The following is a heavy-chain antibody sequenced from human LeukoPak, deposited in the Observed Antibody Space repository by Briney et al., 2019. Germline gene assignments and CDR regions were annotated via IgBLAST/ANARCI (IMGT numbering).Heavy chain of an antibody. J-gene: IGHJ6*02. CDR1: GDSVSTNTAA. CDR2: TYYASRWYN. CDR3: ARAAVITLTYSYYGMDV. V-gene: IGHV6-1*01. D-gene: IGHD4-23*01. Sequence: SQTLSLTCAISGDSVSTNTAAWNWFRQSPSRGLEWLGRTYYASRWYNDYPVSVRSRITINPDTSKNQFSLQLSSVTPEDTAVYYCARAAVITLTYSYYGMDVWGQGTAVTVSS.